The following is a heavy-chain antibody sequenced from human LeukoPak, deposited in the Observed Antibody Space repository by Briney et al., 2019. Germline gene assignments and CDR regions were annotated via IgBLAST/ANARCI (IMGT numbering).Heavy chain of an antibody. D-gene: IGHD3-22*01. Sequence: GASVKVSCKASGYTFTSYYMHWVRQAPGQGLEWMGIINPSGGSTSYAQKFQGRVTMTRDTSTSTVYMELSSLRSEDTAVYYCARGGRGYYYDSSGLPPDYWGQGTLVTVSS. CDR3: ARGGRGYYYDSSGLPPDY. J-gene: IGHJ4*02. CDR2: INPSGGST. CDR1: GYTFTSYY. V-gene: IGHV1-46*01.